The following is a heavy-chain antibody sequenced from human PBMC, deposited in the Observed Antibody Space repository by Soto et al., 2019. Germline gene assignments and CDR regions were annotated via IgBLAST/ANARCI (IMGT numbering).Heavy chain of an antibody. D-gene: IGHD3-3*01. CDR2: IKSKTDGGTT. CDR3: ARGWEMFGVVLLRYAMDV. J-gene: IGHJ6*02. V-gene: IGHV3-15*01. Sequence: EVQLVESGGGLVKPGGSLRLSCAASGFTFSNAWMSWVRQAPGKGLEWVGRIKSKTDGGTTDYAAPVKGRFTISRDNASNSLYLQMNSLRAEDTAVYYCARGWEMFGVVLLRYAMDVWGLGTTVTVSS. CDR1: GFTFSNAW.